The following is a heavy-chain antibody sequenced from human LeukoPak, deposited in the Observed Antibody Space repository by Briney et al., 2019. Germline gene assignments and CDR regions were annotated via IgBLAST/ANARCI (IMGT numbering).Heavy chain of an antibody. V-gene: IGHV4-39*01. D-gene: IGHD5-18*01. CDR3: ARRRYIYFDY. J-gene: IGHJ4*02. CDR1: GGSISSSSYY. Sequence: SETLSLTCTVSGGSISSSSYYWGWIRQPPGKGLEWIGSIYYSGSTYYNPSLKSRVTISVDTSKNQFSLKLSSVTAADTAVYYCARRRYIYFDYWGQGTLVTVSS. CDR2: IYYSGST.